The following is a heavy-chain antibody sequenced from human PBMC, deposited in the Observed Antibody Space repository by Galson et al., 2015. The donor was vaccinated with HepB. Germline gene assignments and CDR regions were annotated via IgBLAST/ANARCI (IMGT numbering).Heavy chain of an antibody. CDR2: ISYDGSNK. J-gene: IGHJ4*02. Sequence: SLRLSCAASGFTFSSYAMHWVRQAPGKGLEWVAVISYDGSNKYYADSVKGRFTISRDNSKNTLYLQMNSLRTEDTAVYYCANHIGPTAMVRGGYFDSWGQGALVTVSS. CDR3: ANHIGPTAMVRGGYFDS. D-gene: IGHD3-10*01. V-gene: IGHV3-30-3*01. CDR1: GFTFSSYA.